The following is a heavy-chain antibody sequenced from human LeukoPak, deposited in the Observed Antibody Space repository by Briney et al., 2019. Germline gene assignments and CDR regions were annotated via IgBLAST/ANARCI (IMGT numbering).Heavy chain of an antibody. CDR2: INPNNGDT. CDR1: GYAFTGYY. Sequence: ASAKVSCKASGYAFTGYYMHWVRQAPGRGLEWMGWINPNNGDTNYAQKFQGRVTMTTDTSTSTAFMELRSLRSDDTAVYYCAREVVRRGYSPGYWGQGTLVTVSS. J-gene: IGHJ4*02. CDR3: AREVVRRGYSPGY. V-gene: IGHV1-2*02. D-gene: IGHD6-13*01.